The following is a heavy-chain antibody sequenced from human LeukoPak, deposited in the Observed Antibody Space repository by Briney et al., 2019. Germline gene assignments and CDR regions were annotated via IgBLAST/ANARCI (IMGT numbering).Heavy chain of an antibody. CDR3: ARVRLSTYYYYGMDV. D-gene: IGHD3-16*01. CDR2: INPNSGGT. CDR1: AYTFTGYY. V-gene: IGHV1-2*06. J-gene: IGHJ6*02. Sequence: ASVKVSCKASAYTFTGYYMHWVRQAPGQGLEWMGRINPNSGGTNYAQKFQGRVTMTRDTSISTAYMELSRLRSDDTAVYYCARVRLSTYYYYGMDVWGQGTTVTVSS.